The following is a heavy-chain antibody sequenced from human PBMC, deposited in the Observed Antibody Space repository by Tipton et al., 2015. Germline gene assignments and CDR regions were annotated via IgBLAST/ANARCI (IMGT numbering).Heavy chain of an antibody. J-gene: IGHJ5*02. CDR2: ISHSGNT. D-gene: IGHD2-21*01. CDR3: ASGCINFSCYYWFDP. V-gene: IGHV4-38-2*01. Sequence: TLSLTCAVSAYSISSDYYWGWIRQPPGKGLEWIGSISHSGNTYYNPSLKSRVTILVDTTQNQVSLRLTSVTAADTAVYYCASGCINFSCYYWFDPWGPGTLVTVSS. CDR1: AYSISSDYY.